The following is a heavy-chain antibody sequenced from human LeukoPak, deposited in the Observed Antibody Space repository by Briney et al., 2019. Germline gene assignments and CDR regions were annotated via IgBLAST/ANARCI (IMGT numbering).Heavy chain of an antibody. V-gene: IGHV3-7*01. Sequence: GGSLRLSCAASGFTFSSYWMSWVRQAPGKGLEWVANILPDGSAKNYVDSVKGRFTISRDNAKNSVYLQMNNLRAEDTAVYYCVREQWYYYDYWGQGALVTVSS. CDR2: ILPDGSAK. J-gene: IGHJ4*02. CDR1: GFTFSSYW. CDR3: VREQWYYYDY. D-gene: IGHD6-19*01.